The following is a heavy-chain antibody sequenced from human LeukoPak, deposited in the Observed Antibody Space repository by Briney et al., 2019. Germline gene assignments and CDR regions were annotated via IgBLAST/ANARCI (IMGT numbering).Heavy chain of an antibody. D-gene: IGHD5-24*01. CDR1: GGSFSGYY. J-gene: IGHJ4*02. Sequence: SETLSLTCAVYGGSFSGYYWSWIRQPPGKELEWIGEINHSGSTNYNPSLKSRVTISVDTSKNQFSLKLSSVTAADTAVYYCARGGYNDLDYWGQGILVTVSS. CDR3: ARGGYNDLDY. V-gene: IGHV4-34*01. CDR2: INHSGST.